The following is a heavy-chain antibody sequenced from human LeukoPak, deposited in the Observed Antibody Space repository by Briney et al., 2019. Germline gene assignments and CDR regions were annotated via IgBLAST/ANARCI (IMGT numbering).Heavy chain of an antibody. CDR1: GFSFSSYA. D-gene: IGHD6-19*01. J-gene: IGHJ4*02. CDR3: AKRTSGWYFTDY. Sequence: GGSLRLSCAASGFSFSSYAMSWVRQAPGKGLEWVSAISGSSGYTYYADSVKGRFTISRDNSKNTLYLQMNSLTAEDTAVYYCAKRTSGWYFTDYWGQGTLVTVSS. V-gene: IGHV3-23*01. CDR2: ISGSSGYT.